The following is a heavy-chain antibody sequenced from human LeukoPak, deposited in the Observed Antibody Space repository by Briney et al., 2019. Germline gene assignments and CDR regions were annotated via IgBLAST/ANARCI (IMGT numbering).Heavy chain of an antibody. CDR1: GGTFSSYA. CDR2: IITIFGSA. J-gene: IGHJ4*01. V-gene: IGHV1-69*05. Sequence: SVKVSCKASGGTFSSYAINWVRQAPGQGLEWMGGIITIFGSANYAQKFQGRVTITTDESTNTAYMELSSLRYEDTAVYYCARDTGYSGYDFLFDFWGQGTLVTVSS. D-gene: IGHD5-12*01. CDR3: ARDTGYSGYDFLFDF.